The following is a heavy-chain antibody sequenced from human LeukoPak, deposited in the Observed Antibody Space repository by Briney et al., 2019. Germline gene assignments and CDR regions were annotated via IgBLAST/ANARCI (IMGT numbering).Heavy chain of an antibody. CDR1: GGSFSGYY. J-gene: IGHJ4*02. CDR3: ARAERYSYGPYFDY. V-gene: IGHV4-34*01. CDR2: INHSGST. D-gene: IGHD5-18*01. Sequence: PSETLSLTCAVYGGSFSGYYWRWIRQPPGKELEWIGGINHSGSTNYNPSLKSRVTISVDTSKNQFSLKLSSVIAADTAVYYCARAERYSYGPYFDYWGQGTLVTVSS.